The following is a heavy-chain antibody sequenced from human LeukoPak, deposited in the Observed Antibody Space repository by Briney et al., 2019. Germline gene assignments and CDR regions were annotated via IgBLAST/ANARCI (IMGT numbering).Heavy chain of an antibody. D-gene: IGHD5-12*01. CDR3: VRAIVYSAYDYLGY. V-gene: IGHV3-74*01. CDR1: GFTFSIYA. J-gene: IGHJ4*02. CDR2: INSDGSTT. Sequence: GGSLRLSCAASGFTFSIYAMTWVRQAPGKGLVWVSRINSDGSTTNYADSVKGRFTISRDNAKNTLYLQMSSLRAEDTAVYYCVRAIVYSAYDYLGYWGQGSLVTVSS.